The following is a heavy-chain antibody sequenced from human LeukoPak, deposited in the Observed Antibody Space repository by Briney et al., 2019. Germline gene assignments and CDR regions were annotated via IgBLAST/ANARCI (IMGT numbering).Heavy chain of an antibody. CDR3: AKDQPTYYYDSSGLIFDY. D-gene: IGHD3-22*01. CDR2: ISGSGGST. CDR1: GFTFSSYA. V-gene: IGHV3-23*01. J-gene: IGHJ4*02. Sequence: GSLSLSCAASGFTFSSYAMSWVRQAPGKGLEWVSAISGSGGSTYYADSVKGRFTISRDNSKNTLYLQMNSLRAEDTAVYYCAKDQPTYYYDSSGLIFDYWGQGTLVTVSS.